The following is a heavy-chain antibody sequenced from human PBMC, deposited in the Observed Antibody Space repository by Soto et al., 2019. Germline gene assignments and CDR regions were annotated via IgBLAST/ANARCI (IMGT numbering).Heavy chain of an antibody. CDR1: GFTFSSYG. J-gene: IGHJ4*02. D-gene: IGHD6-19*01. CDR2: ISYDGSNK. V-gene: IGHV3-30*18. Sequence: GSLRLSCAASGFTFSSYGMHWVRQAPGKGLEWVAVISYDGSNKYYADSVKGRFTISRDNSKNTLYLQMNSLRAEDTAVYYCAKDLEAVAGTLPFDYWGQGTLVTVSS. CDR3: AKDLEAVAGTLPFDY.